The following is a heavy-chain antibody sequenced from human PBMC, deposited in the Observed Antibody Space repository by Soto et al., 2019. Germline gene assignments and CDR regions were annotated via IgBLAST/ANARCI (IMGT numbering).Heavy chain of an antibody. V-gene: IGHV3-30-3*01. J-gene: IGHJ4*02. CDR3: ARPPVGGYNWGIRSDY. Sequence: QVQLVESGGGVVQPGRSLRLSCAASGFTFSSYAMHWVRQAPGKGLGWVAVISYDGSNKYYADSVKGRFTISRDNSKNTLFLQMNSLRAEDTAVYYCARPPVGGYNWGIRSDYWRQGTLITVSS. D-gene: IGHD5-12*01. CDR1: GFTFSSYA. CDR2: ISYDGSNK.